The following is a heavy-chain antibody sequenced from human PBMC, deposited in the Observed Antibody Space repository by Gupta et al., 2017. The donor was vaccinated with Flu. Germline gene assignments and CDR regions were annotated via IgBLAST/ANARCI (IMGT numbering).Heavy chain of an antibody. Sequence: EVQLVESGGGLVQPGGSLRLSCAASGFTFSSYWMRWVRQAPGKGLEWVANIKQDGSEKYYVDSVKGRFTISRDNAKNSLYLQMNSLRAEDTAVYYCARAWRAVAGNFDYWGQGTLVTVSS. CDR2: IKQDGSEK. V-gene: IGHV3-7*01. D-gene: IGHD6-19*01. CDR3: ARAWRAVAGNFDY. CDR1: GFTFSSYW. J-gene: IGHJ4*02.